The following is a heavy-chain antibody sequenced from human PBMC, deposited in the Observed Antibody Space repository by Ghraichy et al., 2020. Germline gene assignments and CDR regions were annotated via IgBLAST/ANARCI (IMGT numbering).Heavy chain of an antibody. J-gene: IGHJ6*02. D-gene: IGHD6-13*01. CDR1: GFTVSSNY. CDR2: IYSGGST. V-gene: IGHV3-53*01. Sequence: GESLNISCAASGFTVSSNYMSWVRQAPGKGLEWVSVIYSGGSTYYADSVKGRFTISRDNSKNTLYLQMNSLRAEDTAVYYCARGGIAAAAHYYYGMDVWGHGATVTVSS. CDR3: ARGGIAAAAHYYYGMDV.